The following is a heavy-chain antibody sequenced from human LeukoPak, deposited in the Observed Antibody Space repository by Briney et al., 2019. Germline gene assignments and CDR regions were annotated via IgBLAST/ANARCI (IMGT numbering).Heavy chain of an antibody. D-gene: IGHD3-22*01. Sequence: GASVKVSCKASGYTFTSYYLHWVRQAPGQGLEWMGIINPSGGSTTYAQKFQGRVTMTRDMSTSTVYMELSSLRSEDTAVYYCARDGKDSSGYYSWATRAKNWFDPWGQGTLVTVSS. CDR3: ARDGKDSSGYYSWATRAKNWFDP. CDR2: INPSGGST. J-gene: IGHJ5*02. V-gene: IGHV1-46*01. CDR1: GYTFTSYY.